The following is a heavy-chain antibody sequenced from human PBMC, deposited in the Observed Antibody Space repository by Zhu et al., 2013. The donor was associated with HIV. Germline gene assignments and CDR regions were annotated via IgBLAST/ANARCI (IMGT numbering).Heavy chain of an antibody. Sequence: LVQSGPEVKRPGSSVKVSCETSGVYFNSLPISWLRQAPGQGLEWMGGINPSSGGTNYAQHFQGRVTMTRDTSISTASMELTRLKSDDTAVYYCAREQQLALYSYYYGFDVWAKGPRSPSP. J-gene: IGHJ6*02. V-gene: IGHV1-2*02. CDR2: INPSSGGT. CDR3: AREQQLALYSYYYGFDV. CDR1: GVYFNSLP. D-gene: IGHD6-13*01.